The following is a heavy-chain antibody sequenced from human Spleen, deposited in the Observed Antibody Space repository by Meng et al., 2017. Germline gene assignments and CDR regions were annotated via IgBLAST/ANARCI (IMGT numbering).Heavy chain of an antibody. D-gene: IGHD5-24*01. CDR2: ISYDGSNK. CDR1: GFTFSSYA. CDR3: ARDKSRWLQLTGLDY. V-gene: IGHV3-30*04. J-gene: IGHJ4*02. Sequence: GESLKISCAASGFTFSSYAMHWVRQAPGKGLEWVAVISYDGSNKYYADSVKGRFTISRDNSKNTLYLQMNSLRAEDTAVYYCARDKSRWLQLTGLDYWGQGTLVTVSS.